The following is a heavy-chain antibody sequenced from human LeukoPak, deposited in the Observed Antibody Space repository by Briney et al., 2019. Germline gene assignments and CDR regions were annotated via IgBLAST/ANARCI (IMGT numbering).Heavy chain of an antibody. J-gene: IGHJ5*02. Sequence: GASVKVSCKASGYIFTSNAMHWVRQAPGQRLEWMGWINAGNGNTKYSQKFQGRVTITRDTSASTAYMELSSLRSDDTAVYYCARDSGPYSSGWISWGQGTLVTVSS. CDR2: INAGNGNT. CDR1: GYIFTSNA. V-gene: IGHV1-3*01. D-gene: IGHD6-19*01. CDR3: ARDSGPYSSGWIS.